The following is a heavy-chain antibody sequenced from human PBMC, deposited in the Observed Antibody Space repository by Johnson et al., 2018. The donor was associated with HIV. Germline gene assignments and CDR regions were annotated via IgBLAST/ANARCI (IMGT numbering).Heavy chain of an antibody. V-gene: IGHV3-74*02. J-gene: IGHJ3*01. Sequence: VQLVESGGGLVQPGGSLILSCAASGFTFSSYWMHWVRQAPGKGLVWVSRISSDGSSTYYADSVKGRFTISRDNATNTMFVQMNSLRAEDTAVYYCARSGPNWAFDFWGQGTMVTVSS. D-gene: IGHD1-1*01. CDR3: ARSGPNWAFDF. CDR2: ISSDGSST. CDR1: GFTFSSYW.